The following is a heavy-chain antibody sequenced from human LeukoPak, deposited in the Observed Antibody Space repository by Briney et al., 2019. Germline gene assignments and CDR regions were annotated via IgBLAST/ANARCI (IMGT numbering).Heavy chain of an antibody. CDR1: GFSFSNSG. V-gene: IGHV3-30*02. CDR3: AKAGMVQKWFDP. CDR2: IRTDGSDK. D-gene: IGHD3-10*01. J-gene: IGHJ5*02. Sequence: GSLRLSCAASGFSFSNSGMHWVRQAPGKGLEWVAFIRTDGSDKNYADSVKGRFTISRDNSKNTLYLRMNSLRPEDTAVYYCAKAGMVQKWFDPWGQGTLVTVSS.